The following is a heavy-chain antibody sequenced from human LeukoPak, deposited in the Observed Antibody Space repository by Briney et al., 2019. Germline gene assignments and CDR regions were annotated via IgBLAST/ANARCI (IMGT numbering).Heavy chain of an antibody. CDR1: GFTFSSYA. CDR3: VKNLYCGGGSCYPSALGMDV. V-gene: IGHV3-23*01. Sequence: GGSLRLSCAASGFTFSSYAMSWVRQAPGKGLEWVSSISGSGSRTYYADSAKGRFTISRDNSKNTLFLQMNSLRAEDTAVYYCVKNLYCGGGSCYPSALGMDVWGQGTTVTVSS. J-gene: IGHJ6*02. CDR2: ISGSGSRT. D-gene: IGHD2-15*01.